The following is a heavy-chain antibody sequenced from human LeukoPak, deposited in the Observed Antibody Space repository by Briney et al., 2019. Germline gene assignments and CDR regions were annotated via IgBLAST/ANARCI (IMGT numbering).Heavy chain of an antibody. CDR3: ARVSYDSSGYEEGFDF. CDR2: INTNTGKP. V-gene: IGHV7-4-1*02. CDR1: GYTFTRYG. Sequence: ASVKVSCKASGYTFTRYGMNWVRQAPGQGLEWMGWINTNTGKPTYAQDFTGRFVFSLDTSVSTAYLQISSLKAEDTAVYYCARVSYDSSGYEEGFDFWGQGTLVTVSS. J-gene: IGHJ4*02. D-gene: IGHD3-22*01.